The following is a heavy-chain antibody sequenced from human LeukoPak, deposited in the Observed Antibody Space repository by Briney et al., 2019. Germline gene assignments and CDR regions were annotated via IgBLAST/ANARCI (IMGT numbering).Heavy chain of an antibody. CDR3: ARVVITTRGAFDI. CDR1: GFTFSSYA. Sequence: GGSLRLSCAASGFTFSSYAMSWVRQAPGKGLEWVSSISSSSSYIYYADSVKGRFTISRDNAKNSLYLQMNSLRAEDTAVYYCARVVITTRGAFDIWGQGTMVTVSS. V-gene: IGHV3-21*01. J-gene: IGHJ3*02. CDR2: ISSSSSYI. D-gene: IGHD3-22*01.